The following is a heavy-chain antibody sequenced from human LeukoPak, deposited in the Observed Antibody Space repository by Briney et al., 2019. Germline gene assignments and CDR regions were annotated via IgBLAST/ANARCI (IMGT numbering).Heavy chain of an antibody. CDR2: FDPEDGET. CDR3: AKETYTEGNNQPDQPGFDY. Sequence: ASVKVSCKVSGYTLTELSMHWVRQAPGKGLEWMGGFDPEDGETIYAQKFQGRVTMTEDTSTDTDYMELSSRRSEDTAVYYGAKETYTEGNNQPDQPGFDYWGQGTLVTVSS. J-gene: IGHJ4*02. D-gene: IGHD1-14*01. CDR1: GYTLTELS. V-gene: IGHV1-24*01.